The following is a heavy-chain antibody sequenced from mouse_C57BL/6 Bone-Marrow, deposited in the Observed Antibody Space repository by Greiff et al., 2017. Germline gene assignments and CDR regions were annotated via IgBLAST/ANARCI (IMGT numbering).Heavy chain of an antibody. CDR3: ASDYYGSSYDFYY. J-gene: IGHJ2*01. V-gene: IGHV1-50*01. CDR2: INTAGGYT. D-gene: IGHD1-1*01. Sequence: VQLKQSGAELVKPGASVKLSCAASGFTFTSYCMQWVQQRPGQGLEWFGEINTAGGYTNYTQTFKGLSTISVDTSYNTAYLQLSSLTSEDSAVYYCASDYYGSSYDFYYWGQGTTLTVSS. CDR1: GFTFTSYC.